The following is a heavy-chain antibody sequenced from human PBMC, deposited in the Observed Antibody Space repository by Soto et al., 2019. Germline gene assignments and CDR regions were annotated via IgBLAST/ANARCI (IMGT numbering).Heavy chain of an antibody. CDR3: ARDMYSSDDVVTWFEP. Sequence: QVRLVESGGGVVQPGRSLRLSCTASGFSFSSYAMYWFRQPPGKGLEWVAVMSKDGMKKNYADSVKGRVTVSRDNANYSLDLQLNSLRGEDTAMYYCARDMYSSDDVVTWFEPGGQGTLVPVSS. D-gene: IGHD6-19*01. CDR1: GFSFSSYA. CDR2: MSKDGMKK. J-gene: IGHJ5*02. V-gene: IGHV3-30*04.